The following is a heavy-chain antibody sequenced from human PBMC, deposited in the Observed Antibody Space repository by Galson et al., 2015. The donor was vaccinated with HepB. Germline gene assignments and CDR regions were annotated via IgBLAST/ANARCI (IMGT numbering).Heavy chain of an antibody. D-gene: IGHD3-3*01. CDR3: AKVVVGDFWSGYRRRFFDY. V-gene: IGHV3-23*01. J-gene: IGHJ4*02. CDR2: ISKSGDII. Sequence: SLRLSCAVSGFNFSNYAMNWVRLAPGKGLEWVSGISKSGDIIDYVDSVKGRFTISRDNFKNTLYLQMNSLRAEDTAVYYCAKVVVGDFWSGYRRRFFDYWGQGTLVTVSS. CDR1: GFNFSNYA.